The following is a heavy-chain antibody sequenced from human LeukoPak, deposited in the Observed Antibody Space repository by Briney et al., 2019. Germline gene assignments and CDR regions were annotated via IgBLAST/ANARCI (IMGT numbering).Heavy chain of an antibody. Sequence: PGGSLRLSCAASGFTVSSNYMSWVRQAPGKGLQWVSGISSSDGGSYYTGSVEGRFAISRDNSKNTVYLQMNNLRAEDTAVYYCAKCMSESGVCLNFDHWGQGTLVAVSS. CDR3: AKCMSESGVCLNFDH. V-gene: IGHV3-23*01. CDR2: ISSSDGGS. D-gene: IGHD2-8*02. J-gene: IGHJ4*02. CDR1: GFTVSSNY.